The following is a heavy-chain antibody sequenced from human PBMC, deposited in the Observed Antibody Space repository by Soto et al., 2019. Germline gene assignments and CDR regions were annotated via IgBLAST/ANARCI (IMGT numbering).Heavy chain of an antibody. V-gene: IGHV4-34*01. CDR1: GGSFSGYY. Sequence: SETLSLTCAVYGGSFSGYYWSWIRQPPGKGLEWIGEINHSGSTNYNPSLKSRVTISVDTSKNQFSLKLSSVTAADTAVYYCARGRRYYDFWSGYSNWFDPWGQGTLVTVSS. J-gene: IGHJ5*02. CDR3: ARGRRYYDFWSGYSNWFDP. CDR2: INHSGST. D-gene: IGHD3-3*01.